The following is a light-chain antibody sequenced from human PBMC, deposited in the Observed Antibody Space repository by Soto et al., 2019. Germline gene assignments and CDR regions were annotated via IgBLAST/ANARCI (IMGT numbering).Light chain of an antibody. CDR2: GAS. Sequence: MTQPPATQSMAPGETSTLSSRASQSVSSNLACYHQKPGQAPTLLIYGASTRATGIPARFSGSGSATAFNTPTSSLQYEDFVVYYCSQYNNWSRPSAQGTKVDIK. CDR3: SQYNNWSRP. V-gene: IGKV3-15*01. J-gene: IGKJ1*01. CDR1: QSVSSN.